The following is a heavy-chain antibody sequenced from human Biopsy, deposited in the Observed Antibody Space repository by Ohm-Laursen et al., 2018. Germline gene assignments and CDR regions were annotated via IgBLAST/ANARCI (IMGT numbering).Heavy chain of an antibody. D-gene: IGHD6-13*01. J-gene: IGHJ5*02. CDR3: AGATSGTSLYDP. CDR2: ISHSGST. CDR1: GASISSAAYH. V-gene: IGHV4-31*01. Sequence: SQTLSLTYTVSGASISSAAYHWSWIRQLPRKGLEWIGYISHSGSTSYNPSLRSLVTISTDTSTNQFSLKVRSVTAADTAMYYCAGATSGTSLYDPWGQGILVTVSS.